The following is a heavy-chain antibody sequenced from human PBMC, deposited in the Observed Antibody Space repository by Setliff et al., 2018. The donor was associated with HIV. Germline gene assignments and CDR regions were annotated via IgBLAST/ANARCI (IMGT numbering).Heavy chain of an antibody. CDR3: ARVVDADYLDY. CDR2: IYYSGST. CDR1: GGSIRSSSSY. V-gene: IGHV4-39*01. J-gene: IGHJ4*02. D-gene: IGHD2-15*01. Sequence: SETLSLTCTVSGGSIRSSSSYWGWIRQPPGKGLEWFGIIYYSGSTYYKPSLKSRVTISVDTSKNQFSLKLNSVTAADTAMYYCARVVDADYLDYWGQGTPVTVSS.